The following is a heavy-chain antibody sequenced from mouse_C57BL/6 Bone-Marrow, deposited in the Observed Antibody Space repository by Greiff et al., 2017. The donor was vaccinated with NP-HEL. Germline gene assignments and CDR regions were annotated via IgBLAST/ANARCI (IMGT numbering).Heavy chain of an antibody. V-gene: IGHV1-69*01. CDR1: GYTFTSYW. D-gene: IGHD1-1*01. CDR3: ARFPYYYGSSFYFDY. CDR2: IDPSDSYT. Sequence: QVQLQQPGAELVMPGASVKLSCKASGYTFTSYWMHWVKQRPGQGLEWIGEIDPSDSYTNYNQKFKGKSTLTVDKSSSTAYMQLSSLTSEDSAVYYCARFPYYYGSSFYFDYGGQGTTLTVSS. J-gene: IGHJ2*01.